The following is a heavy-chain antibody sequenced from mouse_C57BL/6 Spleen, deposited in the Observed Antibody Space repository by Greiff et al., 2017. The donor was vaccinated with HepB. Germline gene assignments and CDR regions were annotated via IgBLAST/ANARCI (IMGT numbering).Heavy chain of an antibody. V-gene: IGHV5-17*01. Sequence: EVKLEESGGGLVKPGGSLKLSCAASGFTFSDYGMHWVRQAPEKGLEWVAYISSGSSTIYYADTVKGRFTISRDNAKNTLFLQMTSLRSEDTAMYYCARGGITTVVPYFDYWGQGTTLTVSS. CDR2: ISSGSSTI. D-gene: IGHD1-1*01. CDR3: ARGGITTVVPYFDY. CDR1: GFTFSDYG. J-gene: IGHJ2*01.